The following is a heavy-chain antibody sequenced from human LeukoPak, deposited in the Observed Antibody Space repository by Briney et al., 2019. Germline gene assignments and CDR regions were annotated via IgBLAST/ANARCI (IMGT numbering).Heavy chain of an antibody. V-gene: IGHV3-74*01. CDR1: GFSFSNFW. J-gene: IGHJ4*02. CDR3: ARGPSLFDSSPRPLY. CDR2: INSDGNIA. D-gene: IGHD6-19*01. Sequence: GGSLRLSCAASGFSFSNFWVHWVRQAPGKGLVWVSRINSDGNIASYADSVKGRFTISRDNAKNTLHLQTNSLRAEDTAVYYCARGPSLFDSSPRPLYWGQGTLVTVSS.